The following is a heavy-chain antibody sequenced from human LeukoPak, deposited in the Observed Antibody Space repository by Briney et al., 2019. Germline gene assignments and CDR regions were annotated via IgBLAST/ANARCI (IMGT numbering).Heavy chain of an antibody. D-gene: IGHD4-23*01. CDR2: INHSGST. CDR1: GGSFSGYY. Sequence: PSKTLSLTCAVYGGSFSGYYWSWIRQPPGKGLEWIGEINHSGSTNYNPSLKSRVTISVDTSKNQFSLKLSSVTAADTAVYYCASGNSGWWDYFDYWGQGTLVTVSS. CDR3: ASGNSGWWDYFDY. V-gene: IGHV4-34*01. J-gene: IGHJ4*02.